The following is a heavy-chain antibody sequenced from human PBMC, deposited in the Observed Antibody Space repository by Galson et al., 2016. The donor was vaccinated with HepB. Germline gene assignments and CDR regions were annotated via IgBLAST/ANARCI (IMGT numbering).Heavy chain of an antibody. J-gene: IGHJ4*02. CDR1: GFSFGTSG. V-gene: IGHV3-23*01. CDR3: AKGLGARKIPIDY. D-gene: IGHD1-26*01. CDR2: ITRDGETT. Sequence: LRLSCAASGFSFGTSGMSWLRQSPGRGLEWVSGITRDGETTHYADSVRGRFTISRDNSKNMLYLFMNSLRAEDTAVYYCAKGLGARKIPIDYWGQGTLVTVSS.